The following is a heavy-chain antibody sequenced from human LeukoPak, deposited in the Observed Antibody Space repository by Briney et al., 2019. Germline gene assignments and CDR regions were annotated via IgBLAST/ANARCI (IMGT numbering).Heavy chain of an antibody. CDR2: ISGSGGST. D-gene: IGHD3-9*01. CDR1: GFTFSSYG. CDR3: ASQSRGDYDILTDAFDI. J-gene: IGHJ3*02. V-gene: IGHV3-23*01. Sequence: GGSLRLSCAASGFTFSSYGMSWVRQAPGKGLEWVSAISGSGGSTYYADSVKGRFTISRDNSKNTLYLQMNSLRAEDTAVYYCASQSRGDYDILTDAFDIWGQGTMVTVSS.